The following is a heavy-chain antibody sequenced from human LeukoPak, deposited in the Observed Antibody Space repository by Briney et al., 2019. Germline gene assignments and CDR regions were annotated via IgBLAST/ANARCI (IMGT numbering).Heavy chain of an antibody. CDR3: ARETTGYDY. V-gene: IGHV3-74*01. CDR1: GFTFSRYW. CDR2: INTDGSST. D-gene: IGHD1-14*01. J-gene: IGHJ4*02. Sequence: GGSLRLSCAASGFTFSRYWMHWVRQAPGKGLVWVSRINTDGSSTSDADSVKGRFTISRDNAKNTLYLQMNSFRAEDTAVYYCARETTGYDYWGQGTLVTVSS.